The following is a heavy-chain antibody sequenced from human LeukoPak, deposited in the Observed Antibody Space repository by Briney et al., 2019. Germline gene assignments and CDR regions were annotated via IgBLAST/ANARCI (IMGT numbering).Heavy chain of an antibody. Sequence: GGSLRLSCTASRFTFGDYAMSWFRQAPGKGLEWVGFIRSKAYGGTTEYAASVKGRFTISRDDSKSIAYLQMNSLKTEDTAVYYCTRLTIFGVVIHADFDYWGQGTLVTVSS. J-gene: IGHJ4*02. CDR1: RFTFGDYA. CDR2: IRSKAYGGTT. CDR3: TRLTIFGVVIHADFDY. D-gene: IGHD3-3*01. V-gene: IGHV3-49*03.